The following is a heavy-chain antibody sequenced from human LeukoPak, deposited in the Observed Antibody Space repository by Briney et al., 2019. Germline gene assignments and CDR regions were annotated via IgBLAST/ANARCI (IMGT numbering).Heavy chain of an antibody. CDR2: ISSSSSTI. D-gene: IGHD3-16*01. CDR3: ARWGTHYYYYYYMDV. Sequence: GGSLRLSCVTSGFTFSSYSMNWVRQAPGKGLEWVSYISSSSSTIYYADSVKGRFTISRDNAKNSLYLQMNSLRAEDTAVYYCARWGTHYYYYYYMDVWGKGTTVTVSS. V-gene: IGHV3-48*01. J-gene: IGHJ6*03. CDR1: GFTFSSYS.